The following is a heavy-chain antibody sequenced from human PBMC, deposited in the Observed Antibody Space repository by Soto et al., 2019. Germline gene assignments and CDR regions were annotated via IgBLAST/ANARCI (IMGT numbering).Heavy chain of an antibody. Sequence: EVQLVESGGGLVQPGGSLRLSCAASGFSVSSNYMSWVRQAPGKGLEWVSVIYSGGSTYYADSVKGRFTISRDNSKNTLYLQMNSLRAEDTAVYYCARDISSSSGFDYGGQGTLVTVSS. D-gene: IGHD6-6*01. CDR2: IYSGGST. CDR1: GFSVSSNY. J-gene: IGHJ4*02. V-gene: IGHV3-66*01. CDR3: ARDISSSSGFDY.